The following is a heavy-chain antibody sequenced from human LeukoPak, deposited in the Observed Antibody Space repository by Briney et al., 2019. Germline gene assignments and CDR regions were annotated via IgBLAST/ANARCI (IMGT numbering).Heavy chain of an antibody. CDR2: ISGSGGST. CDR3: AKAIVVVPAASRSLYFQH. J-gene: IGHJ1*01. Sequence: GGSLRLSCAASGFTFSSYAMSWVRQAPGKGLEWVSAISGSGGSTYYAGSVKGRFTISRDNSKNTLYLQMNSLRAEDTAVYYCAKAIVVVPAASRSLYFQHWGQGTLVTVSS. D-gene: IGHD2-2*01. V-gene: IGHV3-23*01. CDR1: GFTFSSYA.